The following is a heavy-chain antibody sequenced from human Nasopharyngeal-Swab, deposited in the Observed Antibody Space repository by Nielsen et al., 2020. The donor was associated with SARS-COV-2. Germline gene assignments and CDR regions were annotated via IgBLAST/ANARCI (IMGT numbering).Heavy chain of an antibody. V-gene: IGHV4-39*01. CDR2: IYYSGST. J-gene: IGHJ5*02. CDR3: ARLGYGDSNWFDP. Sequence: WIRQPPGKGLEWIGYIYYSGSTYYNPSLKSRVTISVDTSKNQFALKLSSVTAADTAVYYCARLGYGDSNWFDPWGQGTLVTVSS. D-gene: IGHD4-17*01.